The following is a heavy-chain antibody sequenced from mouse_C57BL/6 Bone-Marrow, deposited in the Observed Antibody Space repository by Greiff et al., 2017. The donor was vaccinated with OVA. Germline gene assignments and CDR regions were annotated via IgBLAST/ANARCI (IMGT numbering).Heavy chain of an antibody. CDR2: INPGSGGT. CDR1: GYAFTNYL. J-gene: IGHJ1*03. D-gene: IGHD1-1*01. CDR3: AGEYYYGSSTWYFDV. V-gene: IGHV1-54*01. Sequence: QVQLQQSGPELVRPGTSVKVSCKASGYAFTNYLIEWVKQRPGKGLEWIGVINPGSGGTNYNEKFKGKATLTADKSSSTAYMQLSSLTSEDSAVYFCAGEYYYGSSTWYFDVWGTGTTVTVSS.